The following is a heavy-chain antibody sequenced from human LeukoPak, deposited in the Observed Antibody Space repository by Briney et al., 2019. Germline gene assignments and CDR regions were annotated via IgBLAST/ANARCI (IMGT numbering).Heavy chain of an antibody. D-gene: IGHD3-10*01. CDR1: GFTLSTSG. CDR3: AKDLVTGSLDY. CDR2: ISGSGGSR. V-gene: IGHV3-23*01. J-gene: IGHJ4*02. Sequence: GGSLRLSCAASGFTLSTSGMHWVRQSPGKGLEWVSSISGSGGSRDYADSVRGRFTISRDNSRNTLYLQMTSLRAEDTAVYYCAKDLVTGSLDYWGQGTLVTVSS.